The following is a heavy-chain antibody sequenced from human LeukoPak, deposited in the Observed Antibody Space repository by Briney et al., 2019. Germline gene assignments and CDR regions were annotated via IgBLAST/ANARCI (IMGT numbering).Heavy chain of an antibody. CDR2: ISSSSSYT. V-gene: IGHV3-11*03. J-gene: IGHJ4*02. Sequence: PGGSLRLSCAASGFTFSDYYMSWIRQAPGKGLEWVSYISSSSSYTNYADSVKGRFTISRDNAKNSLYLQMNSLRAEDTALYYCARYGFYCSSTSCYIFDNWGQGTLVTVSS. D-gene: IGHD2-2*02. CDR3: ARYGFYCSSTSCYIFDN. CDR1: GFTFSDYY.